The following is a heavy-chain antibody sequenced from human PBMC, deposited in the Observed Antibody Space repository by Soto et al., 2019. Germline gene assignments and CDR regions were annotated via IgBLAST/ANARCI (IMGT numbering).Heavy chain of an antibody. J-gene: IGHJ6*02. D-gene: IGHD2-2*01. CDR1: GGRFSGYA. V-gene: IGHV1-69*13. CDR3: ARHVPAAGYYYGMDV. CDR2: IIPIFGTA. Sequence: ASVKVSCMASGGRFSGYAISWVRQAPGQGLEWMGGIIPIFGTANYAQKFQGRVTITADESTSTAYMELSSLRSEDTAVYYCARHVPAAGYYYGMDVWGQGTTVTVSS.